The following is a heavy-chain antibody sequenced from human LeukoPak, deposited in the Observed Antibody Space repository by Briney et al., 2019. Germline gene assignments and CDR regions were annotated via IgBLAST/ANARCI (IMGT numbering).Heavy chain of an antibody. CDR1: GVSISSSNSY. V-gene: IGHV4-39*01. CDR2: IYYSGNT. Sequence: SETLSLTCTVSGVSISSSNSYWGWIRQPPGKGLEWIGSIYYSGNTYYNASLKSQVSISIDTSKNQFSLRLTSVTAADTAVYYCARQTGSGLIILPGGQGTLVTVSS. J-gene: IGHJ4*02. D-gene: IGHD3/OR15-3a*01. CDR3: ARQTGSGLIILP.